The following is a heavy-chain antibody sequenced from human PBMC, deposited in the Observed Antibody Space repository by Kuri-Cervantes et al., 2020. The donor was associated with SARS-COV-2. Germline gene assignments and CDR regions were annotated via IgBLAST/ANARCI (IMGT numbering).Heavy chain of an antibody. D-gene: IGHD5-18*01. Sequence: LSLTCAASGFTVSSNYMSWVRQAPGKGLEWVSVIYSGGRTYYADSVKGRFTISRDNSKNTLYLQMNSLRAEDTAVYYCARDSPTWIHTFDYWGQGALVTVSS. V-gene: IGHV3-66*02. CDR1: GFTVSSNY. CDR2: IYSGGRT. J-gene: IGHJ4*02. CDR3: ARDSPTWIHTFDY.